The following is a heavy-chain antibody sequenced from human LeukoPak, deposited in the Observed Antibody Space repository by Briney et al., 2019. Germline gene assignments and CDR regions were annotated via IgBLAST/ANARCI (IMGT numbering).Heavy chain of an antibody. Sequence: GGSLRLSCAASGFTFSSYSMNWIRQAPGKGLEWVSSISSSTSYIYYADSVKGRFTISKDNAKNSLYLQMNSLRAEDTAVYYCARAGGSTVSHSDYWGQGTQVTVSS. J-gene: IGHJ4*02. CDR3: ARAGGSTVSHSDY. CDR2: ISSSTSYI. D-gene: IGHD4-17*01. CDR1: GFTFSSYS. V-gene: IGHV3-21*01.